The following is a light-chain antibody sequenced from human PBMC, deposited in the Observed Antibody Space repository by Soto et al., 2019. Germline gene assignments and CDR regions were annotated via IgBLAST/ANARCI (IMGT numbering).Light chain of an antibody. Sequence: DIQMTQSPSTLSASIGNRVAITCRASDNIGPWVAWYQQKPGKPPKLLIYKASTLETGTPSRFAGSGSGTGFTITTSRLQPDDFANYYCQHYNSYSRAFGQGTKV. CDR3: QHYNSYSRA. V-gene: IGKV1-5*03. CDR1: DNIGPW. CDR2: KAS. J-gene: IGKJ1*01.